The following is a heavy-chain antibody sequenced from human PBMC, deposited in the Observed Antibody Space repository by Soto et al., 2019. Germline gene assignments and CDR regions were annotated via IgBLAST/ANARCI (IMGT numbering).Heavy chain of an antibody. CDR1: GFTFSSYA. CDR2: ISGSGGST. Sequence: EVQLLESGGGLVQPGGSPRLSCAASGFTFSSYAMSWVRQAPGKGLEWVSAISGSGGSTYYADSVKGRFTISRDNSKNTLYLQMNSLRAEDTAVYYCAKDDGWNQQFDYWGQGTLVTVSS. D-gene: IGHD1-1*01. V-gene: IGHV3-23*01. CDR3: AKDDGWNQQFDY. J-gene: IGHJ4*02.